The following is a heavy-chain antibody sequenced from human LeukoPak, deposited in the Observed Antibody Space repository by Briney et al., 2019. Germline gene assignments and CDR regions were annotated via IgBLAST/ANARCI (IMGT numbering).Heavy chain of an antibody. CDR3: ATFRGYSCGYLVY. D-gene: IGHD5-18*01. CDR1: GYTFTSYD. V-gene: IGHV1-8*01. Sequence: ASVKVSCKASGYTFTSYDINWVRQATGQGLEWMGWMNPNSGNTGYAQKFQGRVTMTRNTSISTAYMELSSLRSEDTAVYYCATFRGYSCGYLVYWGQGTLVTVSS. CDR2: MNPNSGNT. J-gene: IGHJ4*02.